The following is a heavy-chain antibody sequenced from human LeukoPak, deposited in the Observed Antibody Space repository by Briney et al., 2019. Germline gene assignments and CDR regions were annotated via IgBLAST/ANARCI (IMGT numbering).Heavy chain of an antibody. Sequence: GGSLRLSCVASGFIFCNYAMHGVRQAPGKGLEWVAVISYDASNKYYADSVKARLTISRDNSKNSLYLQMDSLRADDTAVYYGARQVTAGTFDPWGQGTLVTVSS. CDR2: ISYDASNK. J-gene: IGHJ5*02. D-gene: IGHD6-13*01. CDR3: ARQVTAGTFDP. CDR1: GFIFCNYA. V-gene: IGHV3-30-3*01.